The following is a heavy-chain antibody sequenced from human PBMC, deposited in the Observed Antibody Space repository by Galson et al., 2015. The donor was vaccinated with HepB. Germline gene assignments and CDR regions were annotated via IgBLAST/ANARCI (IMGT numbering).Heavy chain of an antibody. CDR2: ISAYNGNT. J-gene: IGHJ4*02. CDR3: ARESITMVRGARVPRELDY. V-gene: IGHV1-18*01. D-gene: IGHD3-10*01. CDR1: GYTFTSYG. Sequence: SVKVSCKASGYTFTSYGISWVRQAPGQGLEWMGWISAYNGNTNYAQKLQGRVTMTTDTSTSTAYMELRSLRSDDTAVYYCARESITMVRGARVPRELDYWGQGTLVTVSS.